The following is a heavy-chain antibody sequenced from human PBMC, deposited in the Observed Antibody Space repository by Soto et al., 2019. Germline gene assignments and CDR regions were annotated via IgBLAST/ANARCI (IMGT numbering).Heavy chain of an antibody. CDR1: GGPFSSYA. CDR3: ARDLPWDCCHTRCSYP. Sequence: SVQVSCKASGGPFSSYAISWVRQAPGQGLEWMGGIIPIFGTANYAQKFQGRVTITADKSTSTAYMELSSLRSEDTAVYYCARDLPWDCCHTRCSYPRGQGPLVTVSS. V-gene: IGHV1-69*06. J-gene: IGHJ5*02. D-gene: IGHD2-21*01. CDR2: IIPIFGTA.